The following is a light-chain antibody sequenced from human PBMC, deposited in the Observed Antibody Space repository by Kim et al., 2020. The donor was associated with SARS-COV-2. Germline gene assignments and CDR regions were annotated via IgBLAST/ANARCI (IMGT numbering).Light chain of an antibody. CDR2: DDS. J-gene: IGLJ2*01. Sequence: PGKTDRITCGGNNIGSKSVHWYQQKPGQARVLVVYDDSDRPSGIPERFSGSNSGNTATLTISRVEAGDEADYYCQVWDSSSDHSVVFGGGTQLTVL. V-gene: IGLV3-21*03. CDR3: QVWDSSSDHSVV. CDR1: NIGSKS.